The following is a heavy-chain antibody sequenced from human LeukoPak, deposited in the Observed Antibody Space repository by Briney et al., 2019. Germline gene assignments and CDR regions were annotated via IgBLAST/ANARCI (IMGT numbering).Heavy chain of an antibody. CDR1: GFTFSNYG. J-gene: IGHJ4*02. V-gene: IGHV3-30*18. D-gene: IGHD6-19*01. CDR2: ISYDGSNK. Sequence: QPGGSLRLSCAASGFTFSNYGMHWVRQAPGKGLESVALISYDGSNKYYADSVKGRFTISRDNSKNTLYLQMNSLRVEDTAVYYCAKDLVYSSGWYWSLGLCDYWGQGTLVTVSS. CDR3: AKDLVYSSGWYWSLGLCDY.